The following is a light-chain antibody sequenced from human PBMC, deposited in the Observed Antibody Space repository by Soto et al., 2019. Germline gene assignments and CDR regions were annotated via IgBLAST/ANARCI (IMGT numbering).Light chain of an antibody. V-gene: IGLV8-61*01. J-gene: IGLJ2*01. CDR2: STN. CDR3: VLYVGSGIVV. Sequence: QAVVTQEPSFSVSPGGTVTVTCGLSSGSVSTSYYPSWYQQTPGQAPRTLIYSTNTRSSGVPDRFSGSILGNKAALTITGAQADDESDYYCVLYVGSGIVVFGGGTKLTVL. CDR1: SGSVSTSYY.